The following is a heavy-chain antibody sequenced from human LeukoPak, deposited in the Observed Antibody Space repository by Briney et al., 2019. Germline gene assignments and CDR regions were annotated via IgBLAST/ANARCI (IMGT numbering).Heavy chain of an antibody. CDR3: ARDVGGSLDY. CDR2: IKGDESAK. J-gene: IGHJ4*02. Sequence: GGSLRLSCAASGFTFTTYWMAWVRQAPGKGLEWVANIKGDESAKHQADSVKGRFTISGDNAQNSVYLQMSSLRVEDTAVYYCARDVGGSLDYWGQGTLVTVSS. D-gene: IGHD1-26*01. CDR1: GFTFTTYW. V-gene: IGHV3-7*01.